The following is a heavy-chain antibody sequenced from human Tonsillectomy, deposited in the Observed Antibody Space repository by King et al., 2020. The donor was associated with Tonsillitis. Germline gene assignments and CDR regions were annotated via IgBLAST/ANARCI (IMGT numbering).Heavy chain of an antibody. D-gene: IGHD2-2*01. J-gene: IGHJ5*02. V-gene: IGHV1-3*01. CDR2: INAGNGNT. Sequence: QLVQSGAEVKKPGASVKVSCKASVYTFTSYAMHWVRQAPGQRLEWMGWINAGNGNTKYSQKFQGRVTITRDTSASTAYMELSSLRSEDTAVYYCARDLYCSSTSCYANWFDPWGQGTLVTVSS. CDR3: ARDLYCSSTSCYANWFDP. CDR1: VYTFTSYA.